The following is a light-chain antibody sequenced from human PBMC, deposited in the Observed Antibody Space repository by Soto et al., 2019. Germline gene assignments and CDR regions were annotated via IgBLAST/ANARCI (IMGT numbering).Light chain of an antibody. Sequence: DIQMTQSPSTLSASVGDRVTITCRASQDINRWLAWYQQKPGKAPKILIYNADTLESGVPSRFSGSGCGTEFILTISSLQPDDFATYYCQQFSLYWAFGQGTKVDI. CDR1: QDINRW. CDR3: QQFSLYWA. J-gene: IGKJ1*01. CDR2: NAD. V-gene: IGKV1-5*01.